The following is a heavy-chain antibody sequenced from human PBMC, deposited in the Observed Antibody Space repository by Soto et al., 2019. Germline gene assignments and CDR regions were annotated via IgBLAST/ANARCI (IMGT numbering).Heavy chain of an antibody. V-gene: IGHV1-46*01. Sequence: QEQLVQSGAEVKKPGASVKVPCKASGYSFTSSYMHWLRQAPGQGPEWMGMINPNDGTTTNAQRFQGRVTMTTDTSTTSVYMELSSLRSEDTAVYYCAKGFVSGQLPNHYYYGVDVWGQGTTVTVSS. CDR1: GYSFTSSY. CDR2: INPNDGTT. D-gene: IGHD6-6*01. J-gene: IGHJ6*02. CDR3: AKGFVSGQLPNHYYYGVDV.